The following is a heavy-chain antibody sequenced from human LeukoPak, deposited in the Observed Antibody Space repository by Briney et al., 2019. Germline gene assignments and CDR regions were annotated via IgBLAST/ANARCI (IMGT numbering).Heavy chain of an antibody. CDR2: MYDCGST. V-gene: IGHV4-59*01. D-gene: IGHD7-27*01. CDR1: GGSISSYY. CDR3: ARGWTTGYGFDY. J-gene: IGHJ4*02. Sequence: PSEPLSLTCTVSGGSISSYYWSWIRQTPGKGLEWIAYMYDCGSTNYNPSLKSRLSISIDTSKNQFSLKLSSGTAADTAVYYCARGWTTGYGFDYWGQGTLVTVSS.